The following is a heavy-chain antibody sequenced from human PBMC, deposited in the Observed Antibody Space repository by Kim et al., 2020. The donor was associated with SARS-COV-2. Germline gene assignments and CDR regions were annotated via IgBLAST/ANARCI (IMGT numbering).Heavy chain of an antibody. D-gene: IGHD3-3*01. J-gene: IGHJ4*02. CDR2: IYYSGST. CDR1: GGSISSGGYY. Sequence: SETLSLTCTVSGGSISSGGYYWSWIRQHPGKGLEWIGYIYYSGSTYYNPSLKSRVTISVDTSKNQFSLKLSSVTAADTAVYYCARVWGIRGTVGPYYDFWSGYPARKYYFDYWGQGTLVTVSS. CDR3: ARVWGIRGTVGPYYDFWSGYPARKYYFDY. V-gene: IGHV4-31*03.